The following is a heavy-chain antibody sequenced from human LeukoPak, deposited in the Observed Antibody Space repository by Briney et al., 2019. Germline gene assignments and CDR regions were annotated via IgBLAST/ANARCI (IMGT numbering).Heavy chain of an antibody. Sequence: GGSLRLSCAASGFTFSSYGMHWVRQAPGKGLEWVAFIRYDGSSKYYADSVKGRFTISRDNSKNTLYLQMNSLRAEDTAVYYCAKRVGAYYDFWSGYYDYWGQGTLVTVSS. CDR3: AKRVGAYYDFWSGYYDY. V-gene: IGHV3-30*02. D-gene: IGHD3-3*01. CDR2: IRYDGSSK. CDR1: GFTFSSYG. J-gene: IGHJ4*02.